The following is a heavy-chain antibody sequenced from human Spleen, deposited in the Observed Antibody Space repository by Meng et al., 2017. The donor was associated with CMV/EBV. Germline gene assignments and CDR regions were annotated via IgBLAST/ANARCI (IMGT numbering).Heavy chain of an antibody. V-gene: IGHV4-61*01. Sequence: SETLSLTCTVSGGSVSSGSYYWSWIRQPPGKGLEWIGYIYYSGSTNYNPSLKSRVTISVDTSKNQFSLKLTSVTAADTAVYYCARGAGPDVWGQGTLVTVSS. CDR1: GGSVSSGSYY. CDR2: IYYSGST. J-gene: IGHJ4*02. CDR3: ARGAGPDV.